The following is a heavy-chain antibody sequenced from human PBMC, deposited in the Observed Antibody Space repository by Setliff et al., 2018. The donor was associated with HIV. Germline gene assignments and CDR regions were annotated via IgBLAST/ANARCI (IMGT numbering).Heavy chain of an antibody. J-gene: IGHJ4*02. V-gene: IGHV4-61*09. CDR1: GGSISIGSYY. Sequence: SETLSLTCTVSGGSISIGSYYWSWIRQPAGKGLEWIGHIYTSGSTNYNPSLKSRVTISVDTSTNQFSLKLSSVTAADTAVYYCARGRRSSGWYVYHWGQGTLVTVSS. D-gene: IGHD6-19*01. CDR3: ARGRRSSGWYVYH. CDR2: IYTSGST.